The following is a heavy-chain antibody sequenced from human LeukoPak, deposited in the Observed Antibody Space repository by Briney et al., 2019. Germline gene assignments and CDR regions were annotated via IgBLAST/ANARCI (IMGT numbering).Heavy chain of an antibody. CDR1: AYTFSGYY. CDR3: ARDLRDSSGYYLFSY. Sequence: ASLKVSCNASAYTFSGYYLHWVRQAPGRGLEWMGWINPNSGVTNYAQKFQGRVTMTRDTSISTAYMELSRLGSDDTAVYYCARDLRDSSGYYLFSYWGQGTLVTVS. J-gene: IGHJ4*02. D-gene: IGHD3-22*01. V-gene: IGHV1-2*02. CDR2: INPNSGVT.